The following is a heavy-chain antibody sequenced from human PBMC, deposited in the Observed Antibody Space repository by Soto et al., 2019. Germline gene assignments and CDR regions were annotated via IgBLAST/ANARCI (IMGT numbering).Heavy chain of an antibody. D-gene: IGHD6-19*01. J-gene: IGHJ4*02. CDR2: IFSNDEK. V-gene: IGHV2-26*01. CDR1: GFSLSNARMG. Sequence: SGPTLVNPTETLTLTCTVSGFSLSNARMGVSWIRQPPGKALEWLAHIFSNDEKSYSTSLKSRLTISKDTSKSQVVLTMTNMDPVDTATYYCARIPSGWTAEPFDYWGQGTLVTVSS. CDR3: ARIPSGWTAEPFDY.